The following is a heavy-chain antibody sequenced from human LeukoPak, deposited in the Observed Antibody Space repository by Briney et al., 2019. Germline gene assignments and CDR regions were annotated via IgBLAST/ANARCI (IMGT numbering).Heavy chain of an antibody. J-gene: IGHJ4*02. D-gene: IGHD3-10*01. CDR1: GGSISSGDYY. CDR2: IYYSGST. V-gene: IGHV4-30-4*01. Sequence: SETLSLTCTVSGGSISSGDYYWSWIRQPPGKGLEWIGYIYYSGSTYYNPSLKSRVTISVDTSKNQFSLKLSSVTGADTAVYYCARGSYYYGSGRYFVWGQGTLVTVSS. CDR3: ARGSYYYGSGRYFV.